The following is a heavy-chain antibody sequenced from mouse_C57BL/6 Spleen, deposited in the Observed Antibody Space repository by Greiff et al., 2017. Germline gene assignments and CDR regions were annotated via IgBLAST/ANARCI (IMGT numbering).Heavy chain of an antibody. CDR1: GYTFTSYW. D-gene: IGHD2-5*01. Sequence: QVQLQQPGAELVKPGASVKLSCKASGYTFTSYWMHWVKQRPGRGLEWIGRIDPNSGGTKYNEKFKSKATLTVDKPSSTAYMPLSSLTSEDSAVYYCARAYYSNYQSWFAYWGQGTLVTVSA. V-gene: IGHV1-72*01. CDR3: ARAYYSNYQSWFAY. J-gene: IGHJ3*01. CDR2: IDPNSGGT.